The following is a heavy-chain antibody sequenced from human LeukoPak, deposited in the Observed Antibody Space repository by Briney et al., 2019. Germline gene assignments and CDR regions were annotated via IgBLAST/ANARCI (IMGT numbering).Heavy chain of an antibody. CDR1: GGSFSVYY. CDR2: INDSGRT. CDR3: ARMSPRLRRLTMTTTKGFDY. J-gene: IGHJ4*02. D-gene: IGHD4-17*01. Sequence: PSETLSLTCAAYGGSFSVYYWSWIRQPPGKGLEWIGEINDSGRTNYNPSFKSRVTISVDTSKNPFSLKLSSVTAADMAVYYCARMSPRLRRLTMTTTKGFDYWGQGTLVTVSS. V-gene: IGHV4-34*01.